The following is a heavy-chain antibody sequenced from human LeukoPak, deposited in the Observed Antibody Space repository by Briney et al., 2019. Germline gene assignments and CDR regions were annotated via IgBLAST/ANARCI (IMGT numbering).Heavy chain of an antibody. Sequence: ASVKVSRKASGYTFTSYYMHWVRQAPGQGLEWMGIINPSGGSTSYAQKFQGRVTMTRDTSTSTVYMELSSLRSEDTAVYYCARDLTQSYYDFWSGYPRAYGMDVWGQGTTVTVSS. J-gene: IGHJ6*02. CDR1: GYTFTSYY. V-gene: IGHV1-46*01. CDR2: INPSGGST. CDR3: ARDLTQSYYDFWSGYPRAYGMDV. D-gene: IGHD3-3*01.